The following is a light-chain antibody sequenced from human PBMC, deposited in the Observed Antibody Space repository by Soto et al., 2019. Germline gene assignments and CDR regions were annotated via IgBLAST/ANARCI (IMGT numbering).Light chain of an antibody. CDR3: QQYDSYSLT. CDR2: AAS. J-gene: IGKJ1*01. Sequence: DIQMTQSPSSLAASVGDRVTITCRASQGIGNDLGWYQQKPGKAPKRLIYAASSLESGVPSRFSGSGSGTEFTLTISSLQPDDFATYYCQQYDSYSLTFGQGTKVDIK. CDR1: QGIGND. V-gene: IGKV1-17*01.